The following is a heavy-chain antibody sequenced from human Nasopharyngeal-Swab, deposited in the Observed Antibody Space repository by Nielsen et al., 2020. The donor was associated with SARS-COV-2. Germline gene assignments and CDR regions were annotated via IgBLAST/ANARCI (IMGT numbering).Heavy chain of an antibody. CDR3: ARVGRVIDY. V-gene: IGHV4-39*07. D-gene: IGHD1-14*01. J-gene: IGHJ4*02. Sequence: WIRQPPGKGLEWIGNIYYSGSAYYNPSLKSRVTISVDTSKSQFSLNLISVTAADAAVYYCARVGRVIDYWGQGTLVTVSS. CDR2: IYYSGSA.